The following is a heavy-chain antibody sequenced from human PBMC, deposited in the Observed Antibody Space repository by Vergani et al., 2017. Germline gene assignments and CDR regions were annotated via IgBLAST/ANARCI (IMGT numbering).Heavy chain of an antibody. Sequence: QVQLLESGGGVVQPGRSLRLSCAASGFTFNQYGMHWVRQAPGKGLEWVAVTWYDGTNKQYADSVKGRFTISREQSKSTMYLQMNSLRDEDTGVYYCAGDLRLLYNRFDPWVQGTLVTVSS. J-gene: IGHJ5*02. CDR2: TWYDGTNK. CDR1: GFTFNQYG. D-gene: IGHD1-14*01. V-gene: IGHV3-33*01. CDR3: AGDLRLLYNRFDP.